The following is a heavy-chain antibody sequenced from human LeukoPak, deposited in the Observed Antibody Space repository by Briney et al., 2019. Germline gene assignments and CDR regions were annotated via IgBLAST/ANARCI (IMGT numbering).Heavy chain of an antibody. V-gene: IGHV3-7*01. CDR3: ARKGNAFDF. D-gene: IGHD3-10*01. CDR2: IKLDVSET. J-gene: IGHJ3*01. Sequence: GSLRLSCAASGFTFSSYSTNWVRQAPGKGLEWVANIKLDVSETYYVDSVRGRFTISRDNTKNSLYLQVDSLRAEDTAVYYCARKGNAFDFWGQGTMVTVSS. CDR1: GFTFSSYS.